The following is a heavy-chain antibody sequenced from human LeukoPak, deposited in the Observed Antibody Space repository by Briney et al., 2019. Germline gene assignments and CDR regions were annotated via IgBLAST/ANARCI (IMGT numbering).Heavy chain of an antibody. CDR2: INHSGST. CDR3: ARERRRWFGEPHNWFDP. CDR1: GGSFSGYY. J-gene: IGHJ5*02. V-gene: IGHV4-34*01. Sequence: SETLSLTCAVYGGSFSGYYWSWIRQPPGKGLEWIGEINHSGSTNYIPSLKSRVTISVDASKNQFSLKLSSVTAADTAVYYCARERRRWFGEPHNWFDPWGQGTLVTVSS. D-gene: IGHD3-10*01.